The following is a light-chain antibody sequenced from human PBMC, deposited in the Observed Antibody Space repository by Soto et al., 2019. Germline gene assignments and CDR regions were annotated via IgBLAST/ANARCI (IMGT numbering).Light chain of an antibody. V-gene: IGKV3-11*01. CDR1: QSVSSY. CDR3: HQRSNWPLP. J-gene: IGKJ4*01. CDR2: DAS. Sequence: EIVLTQSPATLSLSPGEIATLSCRASQSVSSYLAWYQQKPGQAPRLLIYDASNRATGIPARFSGSESGTDLALTISGLEPEDFAVYYCHQRSNWPLPFGEATK.